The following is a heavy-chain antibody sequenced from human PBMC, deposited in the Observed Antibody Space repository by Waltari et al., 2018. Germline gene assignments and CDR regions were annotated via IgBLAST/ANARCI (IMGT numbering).Heavy chain of an antibody. CDR3: VKGGGSFDS. Sequence: EVKLVESGGGLVQPGGSLRLSCAVSGFTFSSSWMSWVRQAPGRGLEWLANIKQDGSDTYYVDSVRGRFTIARDNAKTSLYLQMTSLRVGDTAVYYCVKGGGSFDSWGQGTLVTVSS. D-gene: IGHD2-15*01. CDR1: GFTFSSSW. J-gene: IGHJ4*02. CDR2: IKQDGSDT. V-gene: IGHV3-7*01.